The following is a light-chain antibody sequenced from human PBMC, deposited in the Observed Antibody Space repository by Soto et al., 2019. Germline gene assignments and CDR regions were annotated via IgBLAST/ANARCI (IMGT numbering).Light chain of an antibody. J-gene: IGKJ3*01. CDR1: QSVSSSY. CDR3: QQYGTSFT. CDR2: GAS. V-gene: IGKV3-20*01. Sequence: EIVLTQSPGTLSLSPGERATLSCRASQSVSSSYLAWYQQKPGQAPRLLIYGASSRATGIPDRFSGSGSGTDFTLTSSRLEPEDFAVYYCQQYGTSFTFGPGTKVDFK.